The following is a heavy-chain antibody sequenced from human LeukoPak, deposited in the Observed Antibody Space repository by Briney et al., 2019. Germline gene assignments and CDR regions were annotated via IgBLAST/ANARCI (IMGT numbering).Heavy chain of an antibody. J-gene: IGHJ4*02. CDR2: IYYTGIT. CDR1: GGSVNSGSYY. D-gene: IGHD2-21*02. CDR3: ATSQCGSDCYLAGDY. Sequence: SETLSLTCAVSGGSVNSGSYYWSWIRQHPGKGLEWIGYIYYTGITDYNPSLKSRVTISVDTSKNQFSLNLNSVTAADTAVYYCATSQCGSDCYLAGDYWGQGTLVTVSA. V-gene: IGHV4-61*01.